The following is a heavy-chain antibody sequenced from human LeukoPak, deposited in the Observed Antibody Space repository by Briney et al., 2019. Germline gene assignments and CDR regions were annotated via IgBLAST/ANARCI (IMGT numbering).Heavy chain of an antibody. J-gene: IGHJ4*02. CDR2: IYPGDSDT. Sequence: GESLKISCKGSGYSFTSYWIGWVRQMPGKGLEWIGIIYPGDSDTRYSPSFQGQVTISADKSISTAYLQWSSLKASDTAMYYCARHITTSSTSSHFDSWGQGTLVTVSS. D-gene: IGHD6-6*01. V-gene: IGHV5-51*01. CDR1: GYSFTSYW. CDR3: ARHITTSSTSSHFDS.